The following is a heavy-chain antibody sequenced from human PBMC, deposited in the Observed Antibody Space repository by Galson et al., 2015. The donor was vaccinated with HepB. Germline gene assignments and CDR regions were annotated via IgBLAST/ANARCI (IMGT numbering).Heavy chain of an antibody. CDR2: ISYDGSNK. CDR3: AKEVTMVRGMGAIDGMDV. D-gene: IGHD3-10*01. J-gene: IGHJ6*02. CDR1: GFTFSSYG. Sequence: SLRLSCAASGFTFSSYGMHWVRQAPGKGLEWVAVISYDGSNKYYADSVKGRFTISRDNSKNTLYLQMNSLRAEDTAVYYCAKEVTMVRGMGAIDGMDVWGQGTTVTVSS. V-gene: IGHV3-30*18.